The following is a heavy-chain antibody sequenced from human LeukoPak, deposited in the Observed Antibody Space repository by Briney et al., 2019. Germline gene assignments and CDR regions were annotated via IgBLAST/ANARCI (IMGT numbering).Heavy chain of an antibody. V-gene: IGHV4-59*12. Sequence: SETLSLTCTVSGGSISSYYWSWIRQPPGKGLEWIGYIYYSGSTNYNPSLTSRVTILVDTSKNQFSLKLSSVTAADTAVYYCARGLGCCTNGVCPDYWGQGTLVTVSS. CDR2: IYYSGST. D-gene: IGHD2-8*01. CDR3: ARGLGCCTNGVCPDY. CDR1: GGSISSYY. J-gene: IGHJ4*02.